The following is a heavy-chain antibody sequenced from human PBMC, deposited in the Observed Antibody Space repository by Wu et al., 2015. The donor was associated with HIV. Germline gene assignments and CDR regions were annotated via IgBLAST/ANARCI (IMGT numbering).Heavy chain of an antibody. CDR3: ARSSSGWYDAFDI. Sequence: QVQLQESGPRLVRPSETLSLTCGVSGYSIGTDYFWGWIRQAPGKGLDWIATISHGGTKYYNLALGSRLTISIDKSKNQFSLRVNSVTASDTAVYYCARSSSGWYDAFDIWGQGTKVTVFS. D-gene: IGHD6-19*01. V-gene: IGHV4-38-2*01. CDR2: ISHGGTK. J-gene: IGHJ3*02. CDR1: GYSIGTDYF.